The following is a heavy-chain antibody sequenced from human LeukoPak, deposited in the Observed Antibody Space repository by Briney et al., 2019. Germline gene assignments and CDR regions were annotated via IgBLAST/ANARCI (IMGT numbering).Heavy chain of an antibody. Sequence: SDTLSLTCTVSDDSITMYYWTWIRQPAGKGLEWIGRIYSSGTTNYNPSLKSRVTMSVDTSKKQFSLKLSSVTAADTAVYYCARDRLYDILGWFDPWGQGTLVTVSS. CDR3: ARDRLYDILGWFDP. J-gene: IGHJ5*02. CDR2: IYSSGTT. D-gene: IGHD3-9*01. V-gene: IGHV4-4*07. CDR1: DDSITMYY.